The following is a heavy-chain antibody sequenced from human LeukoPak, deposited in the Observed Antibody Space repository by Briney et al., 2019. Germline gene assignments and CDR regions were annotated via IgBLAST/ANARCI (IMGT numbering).Heavy chain of an antibody. Sequence: PGGSLRLSCAVSGFSFSDYFMHWVRQAPGKGPEWVSSISTSGTYIHYADSVKGRFTISRDNAKDSLFLQMDSLRAEDTAVYYCARDFAFSYPWGQGTLVTVSS. CDR1: GFSFSDYF. CDR2: ISTSGTYI. CDR3: ARDFAFSYP. J-gene: IGHJ5*02. V-gene: IGHV3-21*01.